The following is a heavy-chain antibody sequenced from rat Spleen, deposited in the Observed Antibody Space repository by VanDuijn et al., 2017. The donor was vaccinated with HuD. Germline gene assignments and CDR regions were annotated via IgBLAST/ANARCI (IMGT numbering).Heavy chain of an antibody. V-gene: IGHV2S12*01. CDR3: ARGEGFGGYRPNWFAY. J-gene: IGHJ3*01. CDR1: GFSLTSDG. CDR2: GSSGGNT. D-gene: IGHD1-11*01. Sequence: QVQLKESGPGLVQPSQTLSLSCTVSGFSLTSDGVSWVRQPPGKGLEWIAAGSSGGNTYYDSTLKSRLSISKDTSKSQVFLKMNSLQTEDTATYYCARGEGFGGYRPNWFAYWGQGTLVTVSS.